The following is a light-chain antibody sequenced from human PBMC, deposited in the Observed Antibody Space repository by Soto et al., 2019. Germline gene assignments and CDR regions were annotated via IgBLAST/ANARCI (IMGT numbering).Light chain of an antibody. CDR2: SAS. CDR1: ETTANY. J-gene: IGKJ4*01. Sequence: DIQMTQSPSSLSASAGDRVTITCRASETTANYLNWYQHKPGKAPKLLIHSASSLQSGVPSRFSGRGSGTDFTLTINSLQPEDFATYSCQQTYISPPTFGGGTKVDIK. CDR3: QQTYISPPT. V-gene: IGKV1-39*01.